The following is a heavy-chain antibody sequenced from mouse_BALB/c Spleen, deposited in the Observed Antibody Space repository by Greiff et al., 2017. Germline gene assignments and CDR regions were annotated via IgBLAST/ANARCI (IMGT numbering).Heavy chain of an antibody. CDR2: ISSGGSYT. J-gene: IGHJ3*01. D-gene: IGHD1-2*01. V-gene: IGHV5-6-4*01. CDR1: GFTFSSYT. CDR3: TREGHYYGSAWFAY. Sequence: EVKLMESGGGLVKPGGSLKLSCAASGFTFSSYTMSWVRQTPEKRLEWVATISSGGSYTYYPDSVKGRFTISRDNAKNTLYLQMSSLKSEDTAMYYCTREGHYYGSAWFAYWGQGTLVTVSA.